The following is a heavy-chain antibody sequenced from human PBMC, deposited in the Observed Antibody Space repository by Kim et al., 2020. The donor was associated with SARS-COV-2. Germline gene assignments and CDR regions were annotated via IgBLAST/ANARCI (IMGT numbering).Heavy chain of an antibody. D-gene: IGHD1-1*01. CDR3: ARDDGYYYYYMDV. Sequence: YAQKFQGRVTMTRNTSISTAYMELSSLRSEDTAVYYCARDDGYYYYYMDVWGRGTTVTVSS. J-gene: IGHJ6*03. V-gene: IGHV1-8*01.